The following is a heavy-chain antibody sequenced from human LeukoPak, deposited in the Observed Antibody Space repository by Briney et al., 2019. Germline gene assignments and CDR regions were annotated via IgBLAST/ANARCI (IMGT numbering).Heavy chain of an antibody. J-gene: IGHJ4*02. CDR3: ARDLRIFDY. CDR1: GFTFSSYA. CDR2: ISYDGSNK. D-gene: IGHD5/OR15-5a*01. V-gene: IGHV3-30-3*01. Sequence: GGSLRLSCAASGFTFSSYAMHWVRQAPGKGLEWVAVISYDGSNKYYADSVKGRFTISRDNSKNTLYLQMNSLRAEDMAVYYCARDLRIFDYWGQGTLVTVSS.